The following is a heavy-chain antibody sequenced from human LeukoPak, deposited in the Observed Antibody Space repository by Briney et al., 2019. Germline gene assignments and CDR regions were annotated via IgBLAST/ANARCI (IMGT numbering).Heavy chain of an antibody. D-gene: IGHD6-13*01. J-gene: IGHJ4*02. V-gene: IGHV3-48*04. CDR3: ASIPSPPYSSSWQPLDY. Sequence: GGSLRLSCAASGFTFSSYSMNWVRQAPGKGLEWVSYISSSSSTIYYADSVKGRFTISRDNAKNSLYLQMNSLRAEDTAVYYCASIPSPPYSSSWQPLDYWGQGTLVTVSS. CDR2: ISSSSSTI. CDR1: GFTFSSYS.